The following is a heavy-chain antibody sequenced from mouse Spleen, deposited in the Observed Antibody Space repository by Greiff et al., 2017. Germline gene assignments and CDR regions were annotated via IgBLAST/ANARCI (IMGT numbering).Heavy chain of an antibody. D-gene: IGHD1-1*01. CDR2: INYDGSST. Sequence: EVKVVESEGGLVQPGSSMKLSCTASGFTFSDYYMAWVRQVPEKGLEWVANINYDGSSTYYLDSLKSRFIISRDNAKNILYLQMSSLKSEDTATYYCARDRDYGRGENAMDYWGQGTSVTVSS. J-gene: IGHJ4*01. V-gene: IGHV5-16*01. CDR1: GFTFSDYY. CDR3: ARDRDYGRGENAMDY.